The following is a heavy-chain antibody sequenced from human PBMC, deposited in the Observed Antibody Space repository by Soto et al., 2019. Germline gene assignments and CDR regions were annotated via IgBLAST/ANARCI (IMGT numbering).Heavy chain of an antibody. V-gene: IGHV3-23*01. Sequence: EEQLLESGGDLVQPGGSLRLSCVASGITFRSRAMSWVRQAPGEGLEWVSAISGSGGSTYYADSVKGRFTISRDNSKNTLYLQMNSLRAEDTAVYYCARAVVPAAIPRWFDPWGQGTLVTVSS. D-gene: IGHD2-2*02. CDR1: GITFRSRA. CDR3: ARAVVPAAIPRWFDP. J-gene: IGHJ5*02. CDR2: ISGSGGST.